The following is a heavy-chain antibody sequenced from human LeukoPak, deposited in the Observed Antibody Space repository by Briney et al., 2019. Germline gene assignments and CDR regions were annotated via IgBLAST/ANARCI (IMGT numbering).Heavy chain of an antibody. Sequence: GGSLRLSCAASGFTVSSSYMSWVRQAPGKGLEWVSLIYSGGTTYYPDSVKGRFTISRDNSKNTLYLQMNSLRAEDTAVYYCARDYSSSWYQHWGQGTLVTVSS. D-gene: IGHD6-13*01. J-gene: IGHJ1*01. CDR1: GFTVSSSY. CDR3: ARDYSSSWYQH. V-gene: IGHV3-53*01. CDR2: IYSGGTT.